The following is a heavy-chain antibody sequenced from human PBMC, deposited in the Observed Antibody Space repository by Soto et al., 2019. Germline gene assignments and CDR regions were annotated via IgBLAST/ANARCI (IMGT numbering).Heavy chain of an antibody. J-gene: IGHJ6*02. V-gene: IGHV4-61*08. CDR3: ARGEDAFFYYGLDV. CDR2: IYDTGISGYTPST. Sequence: SETLSLTCSVSGADINSGGFTWTWIRQHAGKGLEWIAYIYDTGISGYTPSTSYNPSLKSRVTMSVDTSKSQFSLKLTSVTAADTAVYYCARGEDAFFYYGLDVWGQGITVTVSS. CDR1: GADINSGGFT.